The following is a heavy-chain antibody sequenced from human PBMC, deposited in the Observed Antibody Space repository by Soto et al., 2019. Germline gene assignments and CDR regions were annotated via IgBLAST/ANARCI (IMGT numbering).Heavy chain of an antibody. Sequence: QITLKESGPTLMKPTQTLTLTCTFSGFSLSTSGVGVGWIRQPPGKALEWLALIYWYDDKRYSPSLKNRLTITKDTSKNQVVLTMANMDPLDTATYYCAHRLTLNLNWNDCRFDYWGQGTLVTVSS. CDR3: AHRLTLNLNWNDCRFDY. D-gene: IGHD1-20*01. CDR1: GFSLSTSGVG. J-gene: IGHJ4*02. CDR2: IYWYDDK. V-gene: IGHV2-5*01.